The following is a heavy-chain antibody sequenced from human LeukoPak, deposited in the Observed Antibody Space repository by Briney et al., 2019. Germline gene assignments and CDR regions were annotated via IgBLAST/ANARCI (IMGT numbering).Heavy chain of an antibody. CDR1: GGSISSYY. Sequence: PSETLSLTCTVSGGSISSYYWSWIRQAPGKGLEWIGYISYSGSTNYNPSLKSRVTISVDTSKNQFSLKLNSVTAADTAVYYCARGVGIAARPCWFDPWGQGTLVTVSS. V-gene: IGHV4-59*01. D-gene: IGHD6-6*01. CDR2: ISYSGST. CDR3: ARGVGIAARPCWFDP. J-gene: IGHJ5*02.